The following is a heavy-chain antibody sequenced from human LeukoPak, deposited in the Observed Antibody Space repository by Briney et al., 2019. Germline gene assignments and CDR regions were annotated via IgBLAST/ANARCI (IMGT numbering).Heavy chain of an antibody. D-gene: IGHD3-10*01. Sequence: ASVKVSCKASGYTFTGYYMHWVRQAPGQGLEWMGWINPNSGGTNYAQKFQGRVTMTRDTSISTAYMELSRLRSDDTAVYYCARDMEYYYGSGSYSSFDYWGQGTLVTVSS. CDR2: INPNSGGT. CDR1: GYTFTGYY. J-gene: IGHJ4*02. V-gene: IGHV1-2*02. CDR3: ARDMEYYYGSGSYSSFDY.